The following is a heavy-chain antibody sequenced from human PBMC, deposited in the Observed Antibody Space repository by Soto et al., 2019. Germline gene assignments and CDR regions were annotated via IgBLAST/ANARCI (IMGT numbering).Heavy chain of an antibody. Sequence: PSETLSLTCAVFSASLGDHYWAWIRQSPDKGLEWIGEVHPSGSTDYNPSLKSRLTLSLDTSNNQFSLKVNSVTAADTAVYFCARVGPWVPYYYDSSPYTFENWFDPWGQGTPVTVS. J-gene: IGHJ5*02. V-gene: IGHV4-34*01. CDR2: VHPSGST. D-gene: IGHD3-22*01. CDR1: SASLGDHY. CDR3: ARVGPWVPYYYDSSPYTFENWFDP.